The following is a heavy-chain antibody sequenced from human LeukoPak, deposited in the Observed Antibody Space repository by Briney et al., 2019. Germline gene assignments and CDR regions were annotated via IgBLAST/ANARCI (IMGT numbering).Heavy chain of an antibody. V-gene: IGHV4-4*07. CDR2: IYISGST. J-gene: IGHJ6*03. CDR1: GGSISGYY. D-gene: IGHD3-10*01. CDR3: ARAGDGSGYYYYMDV. Sequence: SETLSLTCTVSGGSISGYYWNWIRQPAGKGLEWIGRIYISGSTNYNPSLKSRVTMSIDTSKNQFSLKLSSVTAADTAVYYCARAGDGSGYYYYMDVWGQGTLVTVSS.